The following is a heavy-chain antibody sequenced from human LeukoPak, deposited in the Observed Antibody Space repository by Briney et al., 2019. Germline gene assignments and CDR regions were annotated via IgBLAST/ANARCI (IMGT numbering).Heavy chain of an antibody. Sequence: GGSLRLSCAASGFTFSSYEMNWVRQAPGKGLEWVSYISSSGSTIYYADSVKGRFTISRDNAKNSLYLRMNSLRAEDTAVYYCARIVQLERGFDYWGQGTLVTVSS. D-gene: IGHD1-1*01. CDR1: GFTFSSYE. V-gene: IGHV3-48*03. J-gene: IGHJ4*02. CDR3: ARIVQLERGFDY. CDR2: ISSSGSTI.